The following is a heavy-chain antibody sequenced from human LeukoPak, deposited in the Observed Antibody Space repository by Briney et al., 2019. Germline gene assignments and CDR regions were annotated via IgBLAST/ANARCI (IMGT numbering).Heavy chain of an antibody. J-gene: IGHJ5*02. CDR1: GGTFSSYA. D-gene: IGHD2-21*02. Sequence: SVKVSCNASGGTFSSYAISWVRQAPGQGLEWMGRIIPILGIANYAQKFQGRVTITADKSTSTAYMELSSLRSEDTAVYYCARAATAIMNWFDPWRQGTLVTVSS. CDR3: ARAATAIMNWFDP. CDR2: IIPILGIA. V-gene: IGHV1-69*04.